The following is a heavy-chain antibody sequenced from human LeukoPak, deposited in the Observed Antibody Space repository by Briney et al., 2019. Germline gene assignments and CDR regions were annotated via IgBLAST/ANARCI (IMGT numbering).Heavy chain of an antibody. V-gene: IGHV4-59*04. CDR1: GGSISSYY. Sequence: SETLSLTCTVSGGSISSYYWTWIRQPPGKGLEWIGHAYYSGSTYYNPSLKSRVTISVDTSKNQFSLKLSSVTAADTAVYYCATYCRGGSCYTSSGYYFDYWGQGTLVTVSS. D-gene: IGHD2-15*01. CDR2: AYYSGST. J-gene: IGHJ4*02. CDR3: ATYCRGGSCYTSSGYYFDY.